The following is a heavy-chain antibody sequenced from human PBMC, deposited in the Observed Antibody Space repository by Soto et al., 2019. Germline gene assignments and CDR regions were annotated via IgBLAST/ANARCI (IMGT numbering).Heavy chain of an antibody. D-gene: IGHD2-2*01. CDR1: GGSISSYY. V-gene: IGHV4-59*01. Sequence: SETLSLTCTVSGGSISSYYWSWIRQPPGKGLEWIGYIYYSGSTNYNPSLKSRVTISVDTSKNQFSLKLSSVTAADTAVYYCARGYPLYCSSTSCYGPGTSDYYYYYMDVWGKGTTVTVSS. CDR3: ARGYPLYCSSTSCYGPGTSDYYYYYMDV. CDR2: IYYSGST. J-gene: IGHJ6*03.